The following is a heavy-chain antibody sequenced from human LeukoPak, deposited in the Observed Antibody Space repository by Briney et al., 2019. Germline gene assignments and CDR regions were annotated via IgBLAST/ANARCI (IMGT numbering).Heavy chain of an antibody. Sequence: WASVKVSCKASGYTYTKYYIHWVRQAPGQGLEWMGIINPSVGTTLYSQKFQGRVTLTRDTSTTTVYMEVTSLRSDDTAVYYCAREEMMVILALDMWGQGTMVTVSS. CDR3: AREEMMVILALDM. V-gene: IGHV1-46*01. J-gene: IGHJ3*02. CDR2: INPSVGTT. CDR1: GYTYTKYY. D-gene: IGHD3-22*01.